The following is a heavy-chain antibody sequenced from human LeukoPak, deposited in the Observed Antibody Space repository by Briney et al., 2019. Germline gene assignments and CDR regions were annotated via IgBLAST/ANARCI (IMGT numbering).Heavy chain of an antibody. J-gene: IGHJ6*03. CDR3: ARVRCSSTSCFYYYYYYMDV. D-gene: IGHD2-2*01. CDR1: GYSISSGYY. Sequence: SETLSLTCTVSGYSISSGYYWGWIWQPPGKGLEWIGSVYHSGSTYYNPSLKSRVTISVDTSKNQFSLKLSSVTAADTAVYYCARVRCSSTSCFYYYYYYMDVWGKGTTVTVSS. V-gene: IGHV4-38-2*02. CDR2: VYHSGST.